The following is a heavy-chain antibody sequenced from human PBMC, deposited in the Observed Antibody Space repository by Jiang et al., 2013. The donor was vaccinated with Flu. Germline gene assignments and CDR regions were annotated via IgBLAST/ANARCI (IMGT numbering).Heavy chain of an antibody. Sequence: QLVESGGGLVKPGGSLRLSCAASGFTFSIYSMNWVRQAPGKGLEWVSSIGSSSSYIYYADSMKGRFTISRDNAKNSLYLQMNSLRAEDTAVYYCARDYYDSSGFLTHWGQGTLVTVSS. J-gene: IGHJ4*02. D-gene: IGHD3-22*01. CDR1: GFTFSIYS. V-gene: IGHV3-21*01. CDR2: IGSSSSYI. CDR3: ARDYYDSSGFLTH.